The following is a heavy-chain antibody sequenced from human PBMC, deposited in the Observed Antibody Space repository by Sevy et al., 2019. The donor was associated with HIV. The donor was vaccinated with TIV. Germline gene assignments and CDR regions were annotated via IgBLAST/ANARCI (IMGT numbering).Heavy chain of an antibody. V-gene: IGHV1-8*03. CDR2: MNPNSGNT. Sequence: APVQVSCKASGYTFTSYDINWVRQATGQGLEWMGWMNPNSGNTGYAQKFQGRVTISRNTSISTAYMELSSLRSEDTAVCYRASGSTWGLLSVGQSGYGMDVWGQGTRVTVSS. CDR3: ASGSTWGLLSVGQSGYGMDV. D-gene: IGHD3-10*01. J-gene: IGHJ6*02. CDR1: GYTFTSYD.